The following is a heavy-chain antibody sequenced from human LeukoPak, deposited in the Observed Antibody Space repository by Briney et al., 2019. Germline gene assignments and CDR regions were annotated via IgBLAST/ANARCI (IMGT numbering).Heavy chain of an antibody. CDR2: ISAYNGNT. CDR3: ARDLITIFGAGRNNWFDP. D-gene: IGHD3-3*01. V-gene: IGHV1-18*01. J-gene: IGHJ5*02. Sequence: ASVTVPCKASGYTFTSYGISWVRQAPGQGLEWMGWISAYNGNTNYAQKLQGRVTMTTDTSTSTAYMELRSLRSDDTAVYYCARDLITIFGAGRNNWFDPWGQGTLVTVSS. CDR1: GYTFTSYG.